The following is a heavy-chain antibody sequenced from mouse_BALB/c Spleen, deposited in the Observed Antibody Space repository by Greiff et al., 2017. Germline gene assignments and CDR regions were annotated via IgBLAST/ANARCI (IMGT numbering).Heavy chain of an antibody. J-gene: IGHJ1*01. CDR2: INPSSGYT. V-gene: IGHV1-4*02. Sequence: QVQLQQSAAELARPGASVKMSCKASGYTFTSYTMHWVKQRPGQGLEWIGYINPSSGYTEYNQKFKDKTTLTADKSSSTAYMQLSSLTSEDSAVYYCARNPHYYGSSYDWYFDVWGAGTTVTVSS. CDR1: GYTFTSYT. CDR3: ARNPHYYGSSYDWYFDV. D-gene: IGHD1-1*01.